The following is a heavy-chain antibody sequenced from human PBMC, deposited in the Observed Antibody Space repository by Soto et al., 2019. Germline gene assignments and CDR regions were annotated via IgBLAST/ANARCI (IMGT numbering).Heavy chain of an antibody. J-gene: IGHJ4*02. CDR3: ARRSNQGVYFDY. Sequence: SETLSLTCTVSGGSISSYDWSWIRQPPGKGLEWIGYIYYSGSTNYNPSLESRVTISVDTSKNQFSLKLTSVTAADTAVFYCARRSNQGVYFDYWGQGTLVTVSS. V-gene: IGHV4-59*01. CDR2: IYYSGST. D-gene: IGHD2-2*01. CDR1: GGSISSYD.